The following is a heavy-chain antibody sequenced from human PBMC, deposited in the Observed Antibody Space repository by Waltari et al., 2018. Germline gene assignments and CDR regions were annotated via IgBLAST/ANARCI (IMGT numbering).Heavy chain of an antibody. J-gene: IGHJ4*02. CDR2: SSDDGSNE. V-gene: IGHV3-30-3*01. CDR1: GFTFTKYA. Sequence: QAQLVESGGGVVQPGGSLRLSCASSGFTFTKYAMHWVRQAPGKGLEGLEMSSDDGSNELHTDSVKGRFTMSRDNSKNTLYLQMDTLTTEDMAVYYCARETAVFIISGYFDVWGQGILVTVSA. CDR3: ARETAVFIISGYFDV. D-gene: IGHD3-10*01.